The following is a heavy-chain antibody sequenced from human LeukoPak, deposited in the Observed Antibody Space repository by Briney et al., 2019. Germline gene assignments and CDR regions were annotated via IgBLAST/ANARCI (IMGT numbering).Heavy chain of an antibody. CDR2: INPNSGGT. D-gene: IGHD2-15*01. Sequence: GASVKVSCKASGYTFTGYYMHWVRQAPGQGLEWMGWINPNSGGTNYAQKFQGRVTMTRDTSISTAYMGLSRLRSDDTAVYYCARFCSGGSCYSRFETNWFDPWGQGTLVTVSS. V-gene: IGHV1-2*02. J-gene: IGHJ5*02. CDR1: GYTFTGYY. CDR3: ARFCSGGSCYSRFETNWFDP.